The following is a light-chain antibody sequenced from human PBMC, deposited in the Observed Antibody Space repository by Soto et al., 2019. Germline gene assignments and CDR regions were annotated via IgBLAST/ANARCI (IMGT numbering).Light chain of an antibody. CDR3: QHYYDWPYT. CDR1: QSVSSD. CDR2: HAS. J-gene: IGKJ3*01. V-gene: IGKV3-15*01. Sequence: EIVMTQSPATLSVSPGERVTLSCRASQSVSSDLAWYQQKPGQAPRLIIYHASTRATAIPARFSGSGSGTEFTRTISSLQSEDFAVYYCQHYYDWPYTFGPGTTVDIK.